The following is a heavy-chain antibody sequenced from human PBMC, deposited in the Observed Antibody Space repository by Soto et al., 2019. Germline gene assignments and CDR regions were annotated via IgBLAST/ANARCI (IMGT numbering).Heavy chain of an antibody. J-gene: IGHJ4*02. D-gene: IGHD6-19*01. V-gene: IGHV4-39*01. CDR2: IYYSGST. Sequence: SETLSLTCTVSGGSISSSSYYWGWIRQPPGKGLEWIGSIYYSGSTYYNPSLKSRVTISVDTSKNQFSLKLSSVTAADTAVYYCARQRSGQWLVVGFDYWGQGTLVTVSS. CDR1: GGSISSSSYY. CDR3: ARQRSGQWLVVGFDY.